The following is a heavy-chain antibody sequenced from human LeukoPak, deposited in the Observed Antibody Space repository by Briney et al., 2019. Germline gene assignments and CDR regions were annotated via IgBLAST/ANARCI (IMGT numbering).Heavy chain of an antibody. Sequence: GAPLQISCEGSGSIFTSYWIGWVRPAPGKGLEWVWAGVGMGGSRYYAHSVKGRFTISRVNSKNTLYLQMNSLRAEDTAVYYCAKDLLYNDIAPFDYWGQGTLVTVSS. V-gene: IGHV3-23*01. CDR2: GVGMGGSR. CDR1: GSIFTSYW. D-gene: IGHD3-9*01. CDR3: AKDLLYNDIAPFDY. J-gene: IGHJ4*02.